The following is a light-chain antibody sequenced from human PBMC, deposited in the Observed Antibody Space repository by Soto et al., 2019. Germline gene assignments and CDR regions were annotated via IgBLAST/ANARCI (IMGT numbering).Light chain of an antibody. CDR1: QSVPSR. Sequence: EIVMTQSPSTLSVSPGEAVTLSCRASQSVPSRIAWYQQKPGQAPSLLIYGASTRATGVPDRFSGSGSGTEFTLTISSLQSEDFAVYYCQQRSNWPPTFGQGTRLEIK. CDR2: GAS. J-gene: IGKJ5*01. CDR3: QQRSNWPPT. V-gene: IGKV3-15*01.